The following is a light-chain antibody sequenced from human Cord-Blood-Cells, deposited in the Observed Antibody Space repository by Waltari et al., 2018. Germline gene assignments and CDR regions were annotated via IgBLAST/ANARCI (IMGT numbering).Light chain of an antibody. CDR1: SGSVGGYNY. J-gene: IGLJ1*01. CDR2: EVS. Sequence: QSALTQPASVSGSPGQSITISCTGTSGSVGGYNYVPWYQQHPGKAPKLMIYEVSNRPSGVSNRFSGSKSGNTASLTISGLQAEDEADYYCSSYTSSSTPLYVLGTGTKVTVL. CDR3: SSYTSSSTPLYV. V-gene: IGLV2-14*01.